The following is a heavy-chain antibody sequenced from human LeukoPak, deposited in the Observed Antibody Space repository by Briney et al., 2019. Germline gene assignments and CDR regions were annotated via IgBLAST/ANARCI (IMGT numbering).Heavy chain of an antibody. CDR3: ARVCMRYCSGGFGY. J-gene: IGHJ4*02. CDR2: MNPNSGNT. D-gene: IGHD2-15*01. CDR1: GYTFTSYD. Sequence: ASVKVSCKASGYTFTSYDINWVRQATGQGLEWMGWMNPNSGNTGYAHKFQGRVTMTRNTSISTAYMELSSLRSEDTAVYYCARVCMRYCSGGFGYWGQGTLVTVSS. V-gene: IGHV1-8*01.